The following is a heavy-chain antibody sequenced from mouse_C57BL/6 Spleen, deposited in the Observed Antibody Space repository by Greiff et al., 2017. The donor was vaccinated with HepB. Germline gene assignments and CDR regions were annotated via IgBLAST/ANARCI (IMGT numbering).Heavy chain of an antibody. CDR1: GYSITSGYY. D-gene: IGHD1-3*01. V-gene: IGHV3-6*01. J-gene: IGHJ1*03. CDR2: ISYDGSN. Sequence: EVQLQESGPGLVKPSQSLSLTCSVTGYSITSGYYWNWIRQFPGNKLEWMGYISYDGSNNYNPSLKNRISITRDTSKNQFFLKLNSVTTEDTATYYCASHYIGYFDVWGTGTTVTVSS. CDR3: ASHYIGYFDV.